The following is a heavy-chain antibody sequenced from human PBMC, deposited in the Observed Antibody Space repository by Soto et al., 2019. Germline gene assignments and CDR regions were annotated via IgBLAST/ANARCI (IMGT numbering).Heavy chain of an antibody. D-gene: IGHD1-26*01. Sequence: WETLSLTCTVSGGSISSYYWSWIWQPPGKGLEWIGYIYYSGSTNYNPSLKSRVTISVDTSKNQFSLKLSSVTAADTAVYYCARDRVGLVGATGWFDPWGQGTLVTVSS. CDR1: GGSISSYY. V-gene: IGHV4-59*01. J-gene: IGHJ5*02. CDR3: ARDRVGLVGATGWFDP. CDR2: IYYSGST.